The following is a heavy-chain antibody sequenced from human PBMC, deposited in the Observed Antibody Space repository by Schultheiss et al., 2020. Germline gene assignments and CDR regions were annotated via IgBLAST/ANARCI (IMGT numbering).Heavy chain of an antibody. D-gene: IGHD1-26*01. Sequence: GESLKISCAASGFTFSSYGMHWVRQAPGKGLEWVSYISSSSSYIYYADSVKGRFTISRDNAKNSLYLQMNSLRAEDTAVYYCARDPQFRWGSWGQGTLVTVSS. CDR3: ARDPQFRWGS. V-gene: IGHV3-21*05. CDR2: ISSSSSYI. CDR1: GFTFSSYG. J-gene: IGHJ5*02.